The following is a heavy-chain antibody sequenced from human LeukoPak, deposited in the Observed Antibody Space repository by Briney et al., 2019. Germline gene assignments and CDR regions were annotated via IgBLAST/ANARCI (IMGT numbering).Heavy chain of an antibody. J-gene: IGHJ6*02. Sequence: ASVKVSCKASGYTFTSHDINWVRQATGQGLEWMGWMNPNSGNTGYAQKFQGRVTMTRNTSISTAYMELSSLRSEDTAMYYCARDVQYYDFWSGSRPSQYYGMDVWGQGTTVTVSS. D-gene: IGHD3-3*01. CDR3: ARDVQYYDFWSGSRPSQYYGMDV. CDR2: MNPNSGNT. V-gene: IGHV1-8*01. CDR1: GYTFTSHD.